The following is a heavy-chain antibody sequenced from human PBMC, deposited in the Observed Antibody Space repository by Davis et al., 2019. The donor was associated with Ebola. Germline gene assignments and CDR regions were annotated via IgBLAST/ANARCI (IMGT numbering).Heavy chain of an antibody. CDR2: IYHTGST. Sequence: GSLRLSCAISGGSISSSNWWNWVRQSPGTGLEWIGEIYHTGSTNYNPSLKSRVTISVDKSKNQFSLNLNSVTAADTAVYYCARRPDPAYVNGMDVWGQGTRVTVSS. CDR1: GGSISSSNW. V-gene: IGHV4-4*02. CDR3: ARRPDPAYVNGMDV. J-gene: IGHJ6*02. D-gene: IGHD1-14*01.